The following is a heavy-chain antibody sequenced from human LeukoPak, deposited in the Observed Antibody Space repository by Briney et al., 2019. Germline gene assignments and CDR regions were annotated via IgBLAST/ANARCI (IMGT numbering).Heavy chain of an antibody. J-gene: IGHJ4*02. D-gene: IGHD5-18*01. CDR2: IKSKTDGGTT. Sequence: PGGSLRLSCAASGFTFSNARMSWVRQAPGKGLEWVGRIKSKTDGGTTDYAAPVKGRFTISRDDSKNTLYLQMNSLKTEDTAVYYCTTDKYVDTAMVPLGYWGQGTLVTVSS. CDR3: TTDKYVDTAMVPLGY. CDR1: GFTFSNAR. V-gene: IGHV3-15*01.